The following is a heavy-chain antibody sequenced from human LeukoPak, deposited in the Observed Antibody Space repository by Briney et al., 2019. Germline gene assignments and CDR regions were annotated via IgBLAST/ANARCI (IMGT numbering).Heavy chain of an antibody. CDR2: IYYSGST. D-gene: IGHD4-23*01. J-gene: IGHJ4*02. Sequence: SETLSLTCTVSGYSISSSYYWSWIRQPPGKGLEWIGYIYYSGSTNYNPSLKSRVTISVDTSKNQFSLKLSSVTAADTAVYYCARETTVVPYFDYWGQGTLVTVSS. CDR3: ARETTVVPYFDY. CDR1: GYSISSSYY. V-gene: IGHV4-61*01.